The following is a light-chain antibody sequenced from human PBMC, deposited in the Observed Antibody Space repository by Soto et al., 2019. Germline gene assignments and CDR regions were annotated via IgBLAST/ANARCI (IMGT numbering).Light chain of an antibody. CDR3: QQYNTYSSLN. CDR2: DAS. V-gene: IGKV1-5*01. CDR1: QSISSW. J-gene: IGKJ4*01. Sequence: DIQMTHSPSTLSASVLYIVNITFRSSQSISSWLAWYQQKLGRAPRLLIYDASSLESGVPSRFSGSGYGTEFTLTISSLQPDDFATYYCQQYNTYSSLNFGGGTKVDNK.